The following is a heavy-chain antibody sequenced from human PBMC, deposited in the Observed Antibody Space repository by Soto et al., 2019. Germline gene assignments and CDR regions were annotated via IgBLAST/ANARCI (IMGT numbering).Heavy chain of an antibody. CDR1: GGSISSSSYY. CDR3: ARLNYDFWSGYSPSGLDY. CDR2: IYYSGST. V-gene: IGHV4-39*01. Sequence: QLQLQESGPGLVKPSETLSLTCTVSGGSISSSSYYWGWIRQPPGKGLEWIGSIYYSGSTYYNPSLKSRVTISVDTSKNQFSLKLSSVTAADTAVYYCARLNYDFWSGYSPSGLDYWGQGTLVTVSS. D-gene: IGHD3-3*01. J-gene: IGHJ4*02.